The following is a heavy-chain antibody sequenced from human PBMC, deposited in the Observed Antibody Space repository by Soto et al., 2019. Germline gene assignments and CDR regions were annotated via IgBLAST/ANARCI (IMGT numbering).Heavy chain of an antibody. V-gene: IGHV3-7*01. D-gene: IGHD3-10*01. J-gene: IGHJ4*02. CDR2: IKGDGSEK. Sequence: EVLLVESGGGVVQPGGSLTLSCAASRFTIGNYWMNWVRQATGKGLEWVTNIKGDGSEKYYVGSVEGRFTISRDNTKNSLNLQMNSLRVEDTAVYYCAAGFPPDFWGQGTLVTVTS. CDR3: AAGFPPDF. CDR1: RFTIGNYW.